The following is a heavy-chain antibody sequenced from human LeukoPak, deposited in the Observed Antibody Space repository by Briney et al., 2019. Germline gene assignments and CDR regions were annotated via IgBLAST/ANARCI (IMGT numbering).Heavy chain of an antibody. Sequence: ASVTVSCTASGYTFTNYAVNWLRQAPGQRLEWMGWINAGNGDTKFSQNYQARVTITRDASASTAYMELSSLTSEDTAVYFCARGLWSAHRREYYFDSWGQGTLVTVSS. CDR2: INAGNGDT. D-gene: IGHD3-3*01. V-gene: IGHV1-3*01. CDR1: GYTFTNYA. CDR3: ARGLWSAHRREYYFDS. J-gene: IGHJ4*02.